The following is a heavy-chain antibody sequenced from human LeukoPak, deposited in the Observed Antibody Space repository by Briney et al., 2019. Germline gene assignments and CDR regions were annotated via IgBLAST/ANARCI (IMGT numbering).Heavy chain of an antibody. CDR2: IYSGGST. V-gene: IGHV3-53*01. CDR1: GFTVSSNY. CDR3: ARDTSMATTGAFDI. D-gene: IGHD5-18*01. J-gene: IGHJ3*02. Sequence: GGSLRLSCAASGFTVSSNYMSWVRQAPGKGLEWVSVIYSGGSTYYADSVKGRFTISRDNSKNTLYLQMNSLRAEDTAVYYCARDTSMATTGAFDIWGQGTMGTVPS.